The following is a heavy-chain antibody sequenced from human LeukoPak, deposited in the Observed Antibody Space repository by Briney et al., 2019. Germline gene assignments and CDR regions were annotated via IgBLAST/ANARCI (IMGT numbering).Heavy chain of an antibody. V-gene: IGHV3-7*03. J-gene: IGHJ6*02. CDR1: GLTFSSYA. Sequence: GGPLRLSCAASGLTFSSYAMSWVRQAPGKGLEWVASINHNGNVNYYVDSVKGRFTISRDNAKSSLYLQMSNLRAEDTAVYFCARGGGLDVWGQGAMVTVSS. D-gene: IGHD3-16*01. CDR2: INHNGNVN. CDR3: ARGGGLDV.